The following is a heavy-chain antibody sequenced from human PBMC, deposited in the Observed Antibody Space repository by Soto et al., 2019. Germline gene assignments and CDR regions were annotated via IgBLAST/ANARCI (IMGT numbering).Heavy chain of an antibody. CDR2: IVVGSGNT. D-gene: IGHD2-21*02. V-gene: IGHV1-58*01. CDR3: AADIGGDCP. J-gene: IGHJ5*02. Sequence: GASGQVSCMASGFTFTSSAVQWVRQARGQRLEGIGWIVVGSGNTNYAQKFQERVTITRDMSTSTAYMELSSLRSEDTAVYYCAADIGGDCPWGQGTLVTVSS. CDR1: GFTFTSSA.